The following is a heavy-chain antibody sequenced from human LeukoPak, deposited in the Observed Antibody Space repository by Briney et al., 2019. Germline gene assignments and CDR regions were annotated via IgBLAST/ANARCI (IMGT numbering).Heavy chain of an antibody. J-gene: IGHJ4*02. V-gene: IGHV1-2*02. D-gene: IGHD6-19*01. CDR3: ARDLVAVAGTPLWYFDY. CDR2: INPNSGGT. Sequence: ASVKVCCKASGYTFTGYYMHWVRQAPGQGLEWMGWINPNSGGTNYAQKFQGRVTMSRDTSISTAYMELSRLRSDDTAVYYCARDLVAVAGTPLWYFDYWGQGTLVTVSS. CDR1: GYTFTGYY.